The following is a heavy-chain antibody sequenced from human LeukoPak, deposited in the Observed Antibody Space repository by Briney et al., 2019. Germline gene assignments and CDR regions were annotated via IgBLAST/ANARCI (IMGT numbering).Heavy chain of an antibody. J-gene: IGHJ6*02. CDR2: VNQDGSEK. CDR1: GFSFRSYW. CDR3: ARDGSMDV. D-gene: IGHD1-26*01. Sequence: GGSLRLSCAASGFSFRSYWMIWVRQAPGKGLEWVANVNQDGSEKYYVDSVKGRFTISRDNAKNSLYLQMNSLRAEDTAVYYCARDGSMDVWGQGTTVTVSS. V-gene: IGHV3-7*01.